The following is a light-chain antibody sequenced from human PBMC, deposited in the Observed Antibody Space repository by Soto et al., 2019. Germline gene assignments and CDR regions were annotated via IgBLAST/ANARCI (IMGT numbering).Light chain of an antibody. CDR1: SSDVGRYKL. CDR2: DVT. CDR3: SSYTTSSTLI. V-gene: IGLV2-14*03. Sequence: QSALTQPASVSGSPGQSITMSCTGTSSDVGRYKLVSWYQQHPGKAPKLMIYDVTNRPSGVSNRFSGSKSGNTASLTISGLQAEDEADYYCSSYTTSSTLIFGGGTKLTVL. J-gene: IGLJ2*01.